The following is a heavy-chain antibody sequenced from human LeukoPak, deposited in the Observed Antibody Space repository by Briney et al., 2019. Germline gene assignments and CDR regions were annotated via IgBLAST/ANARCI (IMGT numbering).Heavy chain of an antibody. J-gene: IGHJ4*02. CDR2: ISTSGSTI. D-gene: IGHD2-8*01. CDR3: ARDCTNGVCYFPYYFDS. V-gene: IGHV3-48*03. Sequence: GGSLRLSCAASGFTFSSYEMNWVRQAPGKGLEWVLYISTSGSTIYYADSVKGRFTISRDNAKNSLYLQMNSLRAEDTAVYYCARDCTNGVCYFPYYFDSWGQGTLVTVSS. CDR1: GFTFSSYE.